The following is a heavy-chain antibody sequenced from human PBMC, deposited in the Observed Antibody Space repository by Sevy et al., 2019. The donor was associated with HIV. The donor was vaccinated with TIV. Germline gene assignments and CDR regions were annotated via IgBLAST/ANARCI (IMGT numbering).Heavy chain of an antibody. CDR2: INTMTGNP. D-gene: IGHD2-15*01. CDR3: TRGYCSGGTCSPGGY. J-gene: IGHJ4*02. V-gene: IGHV7-4-1*02. CDR1: GYTFTSYI. Sequence: ASVKVSCKASGYTFTSYIMSWVRQAPGQGLEWMGWINTMTGNPTYAQGFTGRFVFSLDPSASTAYLQISSLKAEDSAVYYCTRGYCSGGTCSPGGYWGQGTLVTVSS.